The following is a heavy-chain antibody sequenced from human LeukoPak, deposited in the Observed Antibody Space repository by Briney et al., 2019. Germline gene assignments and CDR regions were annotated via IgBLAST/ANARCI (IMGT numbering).Heavy chain of an antibody. CDR1: GGTFSSYA. V-gene: IGHV1-69*06. J-gene: IGHJ4*02. CDR3: ATDCSGGRCYSGFDH. CDR2: IIPIFGTA. Sequence: SVKDSCKASGGTFSSYAISWVRQAPGQGLEWMGGIIPIFGTANYAQKFQGRVTITADKSTSTAYMELSSLRSEDTAVYYCATDCSGGRCYSGFDHWGQGTLVIVSS. D-gene: IGHD2-15*01.